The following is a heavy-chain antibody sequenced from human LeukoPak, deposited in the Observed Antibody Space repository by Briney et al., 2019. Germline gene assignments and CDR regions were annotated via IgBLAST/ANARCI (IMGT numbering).Heavy chain of an antibody. CDR2: ISCSGGST. Sequence: PGGSLRLSCAASGFTFSSYAMSWVRQAPGKGLDRVSAISCSGGSTYSADSVKRRFTISRDNSKNTLYLQMNSLRAEDTAVYYCAKALSGDYEHWFDPWGQGTLVTVSS. CDR3: AKALSGDYEHWFDP. CDR1: GFTFSSYA. V-gene: IGHV3-23*01. J-gene: IGHJ5*02. D-gene: IGHD4-17*01.